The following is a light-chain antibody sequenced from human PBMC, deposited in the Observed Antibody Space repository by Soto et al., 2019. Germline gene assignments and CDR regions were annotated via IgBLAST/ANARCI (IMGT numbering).Light chain of an antibody. CDR3: QTWDTGIQV. CDR1: SGHNTYS. J-gene: IGLJ2*01. V-gene: IGLV4-69*01. Sequence: QPVLTQSPSASASLGASVKLTCTLSSGHNTYSIAWHQQQPEKGPRFLMKLKSDGSHSRGDGIPDRFSGSSSGAERYLTISSLQSEDEADYYCQTWDTGIQVYGGGTKLTVL. CDR2: LKSDGSH.